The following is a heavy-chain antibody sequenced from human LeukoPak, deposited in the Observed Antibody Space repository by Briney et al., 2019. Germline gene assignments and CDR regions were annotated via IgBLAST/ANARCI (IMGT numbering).Heavy chain of an antibody. J-gene: IGHJ5*02. V-gene: IGHV4-59*01. CDR1: GGSISSYY. Sequence: SETLSLTCTVSGGSISSYYWSWIRQPPGKGLEWIGYIYYIGSTNYNPCLKSRVTISVDTSKNQFSLKLSSVTAADTAVYYCARAGGREYSGSYPNWFDPWGQGTLVTVSS. D-gene: IGHD1-26*01. CDR3: ARAGGREYSGSYPNWFDP. CDR2: IYYIGST.